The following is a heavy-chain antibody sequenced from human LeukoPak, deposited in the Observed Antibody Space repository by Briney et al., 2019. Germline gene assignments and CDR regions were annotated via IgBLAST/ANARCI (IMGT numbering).Heavy chain of an antibody. D-gene: IGHD3-3*01. CDR1: GFTFSSSA. Sequence: PGGSLRLSCAASGFTFSSSAMSWVRQAPGKGLEWVSAISSSGGSTYYADSVKGRFTISRDNSKNTLYLQMNSLRAEDTAVYYCARGRRYYDFWSGYYSFDPWGQGTLVTVSS. J-gene: IGHJ5*02. CDR3: ARGRRYYDFWSGYYSFDP. CDR2: ISSSGGST. V-gene: IGHV3-23*01.